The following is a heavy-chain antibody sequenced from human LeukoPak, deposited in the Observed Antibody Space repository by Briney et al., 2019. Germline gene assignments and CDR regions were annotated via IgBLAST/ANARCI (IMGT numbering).Heavy chain of an antibody. V-gene: IGHV3-21*01. D-gene: IGHD2-15*01. Sequence: PGGSLRLSCAASGFTFSDYYMSWVRQAPGKGLEWVSSISSSSSYIYYADSVKGRFTISRDNAKNSLYLQMNSLRAEDTAVYYCARGYCSGGSCYYVAYYFDYWGQGTLVTVSS. CDR1: GFTFSDYY. J-gene: IGHJ4*02. CDR2: ISSSSSYI. CDR3: ARGYCSGGSCYYVAYYFDY.